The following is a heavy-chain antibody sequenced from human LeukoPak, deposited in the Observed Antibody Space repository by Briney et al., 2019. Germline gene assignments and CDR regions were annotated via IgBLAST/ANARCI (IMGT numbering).Heavy chain of an antibody. CDR3: VYFPADY. Sequence: PGGSLRLSCAASGFTFSNYAMNWVSQAPGKGLEWVSAISGSGGSTYYADSVKDRFNISRDNTKNTLYLQMNSLRAEDTAVYYCVYFPADYWGQGTLVTVSS. V-gene: IGHV3-23*01. J-gene: IGHJ4*02. D-gene: IGHD2-8*01. CDR2: ISGSGGST. CDR1: GFTFSNYA.